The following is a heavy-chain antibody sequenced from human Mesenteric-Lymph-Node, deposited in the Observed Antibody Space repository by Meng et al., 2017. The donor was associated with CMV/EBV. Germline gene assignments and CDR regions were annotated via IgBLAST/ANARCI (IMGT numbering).Heavy chain of an antibody. CDR3: ARDGGNFDY. D-gene: IGHD2-15*01. J-gene: IGHJ4*02. V-gene: IGHV3-21*01. Sequence: GGSLRLSCAASGFTVSSNYMSWVRQAPGKGLEWVSSISSSSSYIYYADSVKGRFTISRDNAKNSLYLQMNSLRAEDTAVYYCARDGGNFDYWGQGTLVTVSS. CDR1: GFTVSSNY. CDR2: ISSSSSYI.